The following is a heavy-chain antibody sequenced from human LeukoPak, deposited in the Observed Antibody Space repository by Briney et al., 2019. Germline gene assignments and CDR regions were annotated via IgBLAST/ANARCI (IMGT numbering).Heavy chain of an antibody. D-gene: IGHD2-15*01. J-gene: IGHJ4*02. V-gene: IGHV4-38-2*02. CDR3: ARDVSRGRRLLYYFDY. CDR1: NYSISTDYY. Sequence: SETLSLTCTVSNYSISTDYYWGWVRQPPGKGLEWIGTMYHSGSTYYNPSLKTRVTISVDTSKNQFPLKLSSVTAADTAVYYCARDVSRGRRLLYYFDYWGQGTLVTVSS. CDR2: MYHSGST.